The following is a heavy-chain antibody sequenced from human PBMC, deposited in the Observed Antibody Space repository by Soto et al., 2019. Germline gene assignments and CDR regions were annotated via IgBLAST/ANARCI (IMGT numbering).Heavy chain of an antibody. CDR2: INPNSGGT. V-gene: IGHV1-2*04. CDR3: ARDRTVAGPKGWFDP. J-gene: IGHJ5*02. Sequence: ASVKLSCKASGDTFTGYYMHCVRQAPRQGLEWMGWINPNSGGTNYAQKFQGWVTMTRDTSISTAYMELSRLRSDDTAVYYCARDRTVAGPKGWFDPWGQGTLVTVSS. D-gene: IGHD6-19*01. CDR1: GDTFTGYY.